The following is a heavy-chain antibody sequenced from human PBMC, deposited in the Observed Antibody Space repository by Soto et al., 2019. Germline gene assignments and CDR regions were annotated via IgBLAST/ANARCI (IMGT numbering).Heavy chain of an antibody. D-gene: IGHD2-15*01. J-gene: IGHJ6*02. CDR3: ARGVAATYYYYGMGV. Sequence: ASVKVSCKASGGTFSSYAISWVRQAPGQGLEWMGGIIPIFGTANYAQKFQGRVTITADESTSTAYMGLSSLRSEDTAVYYCARGVAATYYYYGMGVWGQGTTVTVSS. CDR2: IIPIFGTA. V-gene: IGHV1-69*13. CDR1: GGTFSSYA.